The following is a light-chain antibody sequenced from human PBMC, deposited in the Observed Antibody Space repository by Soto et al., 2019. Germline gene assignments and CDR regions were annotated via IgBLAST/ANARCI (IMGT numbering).Light chain of an antibody. CDR2: DVT. CDR1: SGDVGAYDR. Sequence: QSVLTQPRSVSGSPGQSVTISCTGTSGDVGAYDRVSWYQHHPTKAPKLIIYDVTNRPSGVPYRFSGSKSGSTASLTISGLQAEDEADYSCCSHAGGSSWVFGGGTKLTVL. J-gene: IGLJ3*02. V-gene: IGLV2-11*01. CDR3: CSHAGGSSWV.